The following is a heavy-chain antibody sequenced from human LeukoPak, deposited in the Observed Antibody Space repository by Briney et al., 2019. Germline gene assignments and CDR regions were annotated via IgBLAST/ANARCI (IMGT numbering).Heavy chain of an antibody. J-gene: IGHJ4*02. CDR2: VYYSGST. CDR3: ARAGTSLINVVRGVIPNGFDF. D-gene: IGHD3-10*01. CDR1: GGSISNRGYF. V-gene: IGHV4-39*07. Sequence: SETLSLTCTVSGGSISNRGYFWGWIRQPPGKGLEWIGSVYYSGSTFYNPSLRSRVTISADTSKNQFSLRLSSVTAAATAVYSCARAGTSLINVVRGVIPNGFDFWGQGTLVTVSS.